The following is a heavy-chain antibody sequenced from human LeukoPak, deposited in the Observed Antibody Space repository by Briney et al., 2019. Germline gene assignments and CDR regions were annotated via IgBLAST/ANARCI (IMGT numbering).Heavy chain of an antibody. CDR2: IYYSGST. Sequence: SETLSLTCTVSGGSISSYYWSWIRQPPGKGLEWIGYIYYSGSTNYNPSLKSRVTISVDTSKNQFSLKLSSVTAADTAVYYCARAAPGSGRPDAFDIWGQGTMVTVSS. J-gene: IGHJ3*02. CDR1: GGSISSYY. D-gene: IGHD3-10*01. V-gene: IGHV4-59*01. CDR3: ARAAPGSGRPDAFDI.